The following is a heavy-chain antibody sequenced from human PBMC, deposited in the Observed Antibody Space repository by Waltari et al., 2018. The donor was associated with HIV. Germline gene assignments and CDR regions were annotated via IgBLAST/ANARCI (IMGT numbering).Heavy chain of an antibody. CDR1: GFSVRNPW. V-gene: IGHV3-74*01. CDR3: ARASHYIEFSTFDGDYYFDV. CDR2: LNSDGSSR. J-gene: IGHJ4*02. D-gene: IGHD2-15*01. Sequence: VQLVESGGGSIKTGGSLRRYCTASGFSVRNPWLDWVCQGPGKGLVWVARLNSDGSSRNYADAVKGRFVISRDNARNTVYLQLNSLRVEDTAMYFCARASHYIEFSTFDGDYYFDVWGRGTRVAVSS.